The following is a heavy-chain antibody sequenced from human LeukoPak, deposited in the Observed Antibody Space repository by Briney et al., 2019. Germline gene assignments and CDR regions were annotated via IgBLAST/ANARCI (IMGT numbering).Heavy chain of an antibody. Sequence: SETLSLTCAVYGGSFSGYYWSWIRQPPGKGLEWIGEIIHSGSTNYNPSLKSRVTISVDTSKNQFSLKLISVTAADTAVYYCARGTRWPPGWRPLYYGSGNNWFDPWGQGTLVTVSS. V-gene: IGHV4-34*01. CDR2: IIHSGST. J-gene: IGHJ5*02. CDR1: GGSFSGYY. D-gene: IGHD3-10*01. CDR3: ARGTRWPPGWRPLYYGSGNNWFDP.